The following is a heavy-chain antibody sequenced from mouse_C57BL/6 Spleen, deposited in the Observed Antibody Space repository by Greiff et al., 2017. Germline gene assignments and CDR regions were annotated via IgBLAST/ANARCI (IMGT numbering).Heavy chain of an antibody. CDR1: GFTFTDYY. J-gene: IGHJ2*01. D-gene: IGHD1-1*01. CDR3: ARYYYGTVFDY. V-gene: IGHV7-3*01. Sequence: DVMLVESGGGLVQPGGSLSLSCAASGFTFTDYYMSWVRQPPGKALEWLGFIRNKANGYSTEYSASVKGRFTISRDNSQSILYLQMNAQRAEDSATYYCARYYYGTVFDYWGQGTTLTVSS. CDR2: IRNKANGYST.